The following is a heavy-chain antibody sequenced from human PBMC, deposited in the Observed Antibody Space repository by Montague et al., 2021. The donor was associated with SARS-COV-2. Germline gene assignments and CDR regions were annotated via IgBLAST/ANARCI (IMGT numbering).Heavy chain of an antibody. Sequence: SETLSLPCTVSGGSITRNYYWGWIRQPPWKGLDWFGNIYYSWTTFINPSLWSRVTISVDASKNQFSLNLTSVTAADTAVYYCARPLVRGVPKAFDIWGQGALVSVSS. D-gene: IGHD3-10*01. V-gene: IGHV4-39*01. CDR3: ARPLVRGVPKAFDI. CDR2: IYYSWTT. CDR1: GGSITRNYY. J-gene: IGHJ3*02.